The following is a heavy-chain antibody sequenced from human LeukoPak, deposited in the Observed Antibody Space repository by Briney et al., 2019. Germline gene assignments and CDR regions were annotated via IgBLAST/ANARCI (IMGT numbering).Heavy chain of an antibody. CDR1: GFTFSSYG. V-gene: IGHV3-30*18. J-gene: IGHJ4*02. CDR3: SKAPCSGIRPPPYYFDY. CDR2: ISYDGSNK. Sequence: GGSLRLSCAASGFTFSSYGMHWVRQAPGKGLEWVAVISYDGSNKYYADSVKGRFTISRDNSKNTLYLQMNSLRAEDTAVYYRSKAPCSGIRPPPYYFDYWGQGTLVTVSS. D-gene: IGHD3-10*02.